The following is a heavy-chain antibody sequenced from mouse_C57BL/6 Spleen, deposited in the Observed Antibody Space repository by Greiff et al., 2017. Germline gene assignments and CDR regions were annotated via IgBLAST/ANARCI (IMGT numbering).Heavy chain of an antibody. D-gene: IGHD1-1*02. J-gene: IGHJ2*01. Sequence: EVMLVESGGGLVQPKGSLKLSCAASGFSFNTYAMNWVRQAPGKGLEWVARIRSKSNNYATYYADSVKDRFTISRDDSESMLYLQMNNLKTEDTAMYYCVRHGIWFDYWGQGTTLTVSS. V-gene: IGHV10-1*01. CDR3: VRHGIWFDY. CDR2: IRSKSNNYAT. CDR1: GFSFNTYA.